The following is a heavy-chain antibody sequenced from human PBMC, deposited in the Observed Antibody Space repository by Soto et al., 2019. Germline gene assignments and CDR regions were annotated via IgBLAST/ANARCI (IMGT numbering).Heavy chain of an antibody. J-gene: IGHJ5*02. Sequence: QVQLVESGGGVVQPGRSLRLSCAASGFTFSSYAMHWVRQAPGKGLEWVAVISYDGSNKYYADSVKGRFTISRDNSKNTLYLQMNSLRAEDTAVYYCARSRAVVGVITTCWFDPWGQGTLVTVSS. CDR2: ISYDGSNK. D-gene: IGHD3-22*01. CDR3: ARSRAVVGVITTCWFDP. V-gene: IGHV3-30-3*01. CDR1: GFTFSSYA.